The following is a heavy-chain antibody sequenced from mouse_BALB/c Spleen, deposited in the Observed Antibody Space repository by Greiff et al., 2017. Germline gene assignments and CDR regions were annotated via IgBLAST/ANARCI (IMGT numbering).Heavy chain of an antibody. CDR2: ISTYYGDA. D-gene: IGHD1-1*01. CDR3: ARDYGSSYASWFAY. V-gene: IGHV1S137*01. CDR1: GYTFTDYA. Sequence: QVHVKQSGAELVRPGVSVKISCKGSGYTFTDYAMHWVKQSHAKSLEWIGVISTYYGDASYNQKFKGKATMTVDKSSSTAYMELARLTSEDSAIYYCARDYGSSYASWFAYWGQGTLVTVSA. J-gene: IGHJ3*01.